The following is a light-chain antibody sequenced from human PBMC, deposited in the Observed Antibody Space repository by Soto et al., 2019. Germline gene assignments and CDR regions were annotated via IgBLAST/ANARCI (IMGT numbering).Light chain of an antibody. CDR1: SSNIGAGYE. CDR3: QSYDSSLSGYV. CDR2: ENN. Sequence: QSVLTQPPSVSEAPGQRVTISCTGSSSNIGAGYEAHWYQQVPGTAPKLLIYENNNRPSGVPDRFSGSKSGTSASLAITGLRAEAEDEYYCQSYDSSLSGYVFGTGTKVTVL. V-gene: IGLV1-40*01. J-gene: IGLJ1*01.